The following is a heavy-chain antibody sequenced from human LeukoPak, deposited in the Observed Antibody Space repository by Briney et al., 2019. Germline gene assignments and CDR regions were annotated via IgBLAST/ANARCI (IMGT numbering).Heavy chain of an antibody. CDR2: IYYSGST. J-gene: IGHJ4*02. CDR3: ARVTGYRIEDYFDY. Sequence: PSETLSLTCTVSGGSVSSYYWSWIRQPPGKGLEWIGYIYYSGSTNYNPSLKSRVTISVETSKNEFSLKLRSVTAADTAVYYCARVTGYRIEDYFDYWGQGTLVTVSS. V-gene: IGHV4-59*02. CDR1: GGSVSSYY. D-gene: IGHD6-13*01.